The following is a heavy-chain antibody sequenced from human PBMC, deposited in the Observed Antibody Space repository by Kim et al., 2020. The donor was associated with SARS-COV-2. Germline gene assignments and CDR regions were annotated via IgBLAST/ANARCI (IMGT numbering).Heavy chain of an antibody. V-gene: IGHV1-69*13. Sequence: SVKVSCKASGGTFSSYAISWVRQAPGQGLEWMGGIIPIFGTANYAQKFQGRVTITADESTSTAYMELSSLRSEDTAVYYCARSEFTLMRPGDYEERAFDPWGQGTLVTVSS. CDR3: ARSEFTLMRPGDYEERAFDP. CDR1: GGTFSSYA. CDR2: IIPIFGTA. D-gene: IGHD4-17*01. J-gene: IGHJ5*02.